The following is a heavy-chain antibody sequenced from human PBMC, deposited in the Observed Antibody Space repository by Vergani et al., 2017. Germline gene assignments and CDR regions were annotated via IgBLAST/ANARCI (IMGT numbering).Heavy chain of an antibody. Sequence: EGQLVESGGDWVQRGGSLRLSCAASGFISSSYWMSWVRQAPGKGLEWVANVNQDGSEKNYVDSVRGRFTISRDNAKNSIYLQMNSLRAEDTAVYFCVRFPLIRRGSGNYGINNYHGMDVWGQGTTVIVSS. CDR1: GFISSSYW. J-gene: IGHJ6*02. CDR3: VRFPLIRRGSGNYGINNYHGMDV. V-gene: IGHV3-7*01. CDR2: VNQDGSEK. D-gene: IGHD3-10*01.